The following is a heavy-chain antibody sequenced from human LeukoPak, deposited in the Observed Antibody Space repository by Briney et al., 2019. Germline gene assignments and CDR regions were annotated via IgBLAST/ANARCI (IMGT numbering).Heavy chain of an antibody. CDR1: GGTFRSYA. V-gene: IGHV1-69*01. CDR3: ATCNIVVVPAAIPLYDGMDV. Sequence: SVNVSCKASGGTFRSYAISRVRQAPGQGDEGMGGIIPIFGTANSAQKFQGRVTITADETTSTAYMELISLRSEDTAVYYCATCNIVVVPAAIPLYDGMDVWGKGTTVTVSS. J-gene: IGHJ6*04. CDR2: IIPIFGTA. D-gene: IGHD2-2*01.